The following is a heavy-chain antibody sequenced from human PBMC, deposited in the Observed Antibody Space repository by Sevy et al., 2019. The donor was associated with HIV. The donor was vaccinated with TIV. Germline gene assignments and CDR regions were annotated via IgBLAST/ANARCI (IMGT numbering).Heavy chain of an antibody. CDR2: ISYDGSDT. V-gene: IGHV3-30*02. CDR3: AKNTAAAGTGGFDY. Sequence: GGSLRLSCAASGLIFSHYGMHWVRQAPGKGLEWVAFISYDGSDTYYVDSVKCRFSISRDNSKNTVYLQINSLRTEDTALYYCAKNTAAAGTGGFDYWGQRTLVTVSS. CDR1: GLIFSHYG. D-gene: IGHD6-13*01. J-gene: IGHJ4*02.